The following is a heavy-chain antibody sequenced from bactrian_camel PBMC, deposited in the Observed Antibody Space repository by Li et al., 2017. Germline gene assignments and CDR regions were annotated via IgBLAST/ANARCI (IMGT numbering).Heavy chain of an antibody. V-gene: IGHV3S53*01. CDR2: ITRDGTT. CDR3: ALGSSASGWTALSAAAFQY. D-gene: IGHD1*01. J-gene: IGHJ4*01. Sequence: VQLVESGGGSVQAGGSLRLSCAVSANTGSTYCMAWFRQAPGKERERIAHITRDGTTGYADSVRGRFTISRDNAKNILYLQMNSLKDEDTAVYYCALGSSASGWTALSAAAFQYWGQGTQVTVS. CDR1: ANTGSTYC.